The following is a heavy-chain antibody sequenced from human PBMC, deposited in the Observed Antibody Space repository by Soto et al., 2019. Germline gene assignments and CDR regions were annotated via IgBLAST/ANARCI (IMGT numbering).Heavy chain of an antibody. Sequence: GESLKISCQGSGYSFTNYWVGWVRQIPGRGLEWMGIIHPGDSDTRYSPFFQGQVTISADKSISTAYLQWSSLKASDTAMYYCARHNRFSSTWFEGWFDPWGQGTLVTVSS. V-gene: IGHV5-51*01. CDR1: GYSFTNYW. CDR3: ARHNRFSSTWFEGWFDP. D-gene: IGHD6-13*01. CDR2: IHPGDSDT. J-gene: IGHJ5*02.